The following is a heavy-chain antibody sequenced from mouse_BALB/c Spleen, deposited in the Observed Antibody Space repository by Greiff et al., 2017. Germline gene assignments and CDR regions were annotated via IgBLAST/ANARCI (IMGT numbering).Heavy chain of an antibody. V-gene: IGHV5-6-5*01. CDR3: AREGRGYYGSKYYFDY. J-gene: IGHJ2*01. D-gene: IGHD1-1*01. CDR2: ISSGGST. Sequence: EVKLVESGGGLVKPGGSLKLSCAASGFTFSSYAMSWVRQTPEKRLEWVASISSGGSTYYPDSVKGRFTISRDNARNILYLQMSSLRSEDTAMYYCAREGRGYYGSKYYFDYWGQGTTLTVSS. CDR1: GFTFSSYA.